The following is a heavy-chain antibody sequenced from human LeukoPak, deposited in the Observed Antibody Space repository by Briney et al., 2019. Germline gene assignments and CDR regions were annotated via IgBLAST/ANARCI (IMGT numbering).Heavy chain of an antibody. Sequence: SETVSLTCAVYGGSSSGYYWSWIRQPPGKGLEWIGEINHSGSTNYNPSLKSRVTISVDTSKNQFSLKLSSVTAADTAVYYCARAPAPILTGYYYFQYYFDYWGQGTLVTVSS. J-gene: IGHJ4*02. CDR2: INHSGST. D-gene: IGHD3-9*01. V-gene: IGHV4-34*01. CDR1: GGSSSGYY. CDR3: ARAPAPILTGYYYFQYYFDY.